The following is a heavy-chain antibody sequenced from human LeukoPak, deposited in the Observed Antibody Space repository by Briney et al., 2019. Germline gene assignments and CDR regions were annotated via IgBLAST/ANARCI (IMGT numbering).Heavy chain of an antibody. Sequence: ASVKVSCKASGFTFTTSAVQWVRQARGQRLEWIGRIVVGSGNTDHAQKFQGRLTITRDISTGTAYMELGSLTSDDTAVYYCAAVPNANAWYWDDAFDIWGQGTMVTVSS. V-gene: IGHV1-58*01. CDR2: IVVGSGNT. CDR3: AAVPNANAWYWDDAFDI. D-gene: IGHD2-8*02. J-gene: IGHJ3*02. CDR1: GFTFTTSA.